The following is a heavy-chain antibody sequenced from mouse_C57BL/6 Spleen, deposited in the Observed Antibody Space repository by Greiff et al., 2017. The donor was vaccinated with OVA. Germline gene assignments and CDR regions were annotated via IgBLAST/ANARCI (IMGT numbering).Heavy chain of an antibody. Sequence: QVQLKQSGPELVKPGASVKISCKASGYAFSSSWMNWVKQRPGKGLEWIGRIYPGDGDTNYNGKFKGKATLTADKSSSTAYMQLSSLTSEDSAVYFCARCTTGDYFDYWGQGTTLTVSS. CDR1: GYAFSSSW. D-gene: IGHD1-1*01. CDR3: ARCTTGDYFDY. V-gene: IGHV1-82*01. CDR2: IYPGDGDT. J-gene: IGHJ2*01.